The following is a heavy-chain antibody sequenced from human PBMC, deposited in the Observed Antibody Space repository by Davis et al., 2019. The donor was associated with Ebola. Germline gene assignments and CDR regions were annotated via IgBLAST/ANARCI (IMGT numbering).Heavy chain of an antibody. CDR1: GFTFSSYG. J-gene: IGHJ4*02. CDR2: ISYDGSNK. CDR3: AKRTTGYGVDY. Sequence: PGGSLRLSCAASGFTFSSYGMHWVRQAPGKGLEWVAVISYDGSNKYYADSVKGRFTISRDNSKNTLYLQMNSLRAEDTAVYYCAKRTTGYGVDYWGQGTLVTVSS. V-gene: IGHV3-30*18. D-gene: IGHD1-1*01.